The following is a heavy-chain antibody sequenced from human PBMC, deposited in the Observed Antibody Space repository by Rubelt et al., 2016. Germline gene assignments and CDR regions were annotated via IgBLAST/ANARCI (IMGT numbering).Heavy chain of an antibody. Sequence: GLEWMGRIIPILGIANYAQKFQGRVTITADKSTSTAYMELSSLRSEDTAVYYCARVFRSGWYNWYFDLWGRGTLVTVSS. CDR3: ARVFRSGWYNWYFDL. D-gene: IGHD6-19*01. V-gene: IGHV1-69*04. J-gene: IGHJ2*01. CDR2: IIPILGIA.